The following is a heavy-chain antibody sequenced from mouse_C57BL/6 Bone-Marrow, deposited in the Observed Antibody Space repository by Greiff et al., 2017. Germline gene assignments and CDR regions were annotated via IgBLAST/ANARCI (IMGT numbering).Heavy chain of an antibody. J-gene: IGHJ2*01. D-gene: IGHD1-1*01. CDR1: GFTFSSYA. CDR2: ISDGGSYT. Sequence: DVKLVESGGGLVKPGGSLKLSCAASGFTFSSYAMSWVRRTPEKRLEWVATISDGGSYTYYPDNVKGRFTISRDNAKINLYLQMSHLKSEDTAMCDCESLYYYGSSYNYWGQGTTLTVSS. V-gene: IGHV5-4*03. CDR3: ESLYYYGSSYNY.